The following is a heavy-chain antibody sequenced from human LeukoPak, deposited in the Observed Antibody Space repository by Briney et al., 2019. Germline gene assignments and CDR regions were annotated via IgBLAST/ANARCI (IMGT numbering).Heavy chain of an antibody. Sequence: SETLSLTCTVSGGSLNTYYWTWIRQPPGKGLEWIGHIYFSGSTAYNPSLKGRVTISVDTSKNQFSLKLTSVTAADTAMYYCARQPRHFDYWGQGTLVTVSS. J-gene: IGHJ4*02. CDR1: GGSLNTYY. V-gene: IGHV4-59*01. CDR2: IYFSGST. CDR3: ARQPRHFDY.